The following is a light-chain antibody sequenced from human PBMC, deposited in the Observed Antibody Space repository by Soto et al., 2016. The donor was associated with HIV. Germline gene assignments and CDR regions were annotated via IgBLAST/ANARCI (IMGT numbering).Light chain of an antibody. CDR2: RDN. J-gene: IGLJ2*01. CDR1: KLGDKF. V-gene: IGLV3-1*01. CDR3: QAWDSNTVV. Sequence: SYELTQPPSVSVSPGQTATITCSGEKLGDKFASWYQQKPGQSPLLVIYRDNKRPSGIPERFSGSNSGNTATLTISGTQAMDEADYYCQAWDSNTVVFGGGTKLTVL.